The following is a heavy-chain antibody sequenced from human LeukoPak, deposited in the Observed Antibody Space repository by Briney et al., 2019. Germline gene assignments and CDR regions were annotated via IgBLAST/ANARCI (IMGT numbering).Heavy chain of an antibody. D-gene: IGHD2-2*01. CDR3: AREGPYDCSSTSCHDEIFFDY. V-gene: IGHV1-2*02. CDR2: INPNSGGT. Sequence: ASVKVSCKASGYTFTGYYMHWVRQAPGQGLEWMGWINPNSGGTNYAQKFQGRVTMTRDTSISTAYMELSRLRSDDTAVYYCAREGPYDCSSTSCHDEIFFDYWGQGTLVTVSS. J-gene: IGHJ4*02. CDR1: GYTFTGYY.